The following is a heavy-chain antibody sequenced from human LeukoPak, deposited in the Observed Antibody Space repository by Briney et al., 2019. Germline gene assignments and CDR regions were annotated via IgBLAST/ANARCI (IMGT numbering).Heavy chain of an antibody. D-gene: IGHD3-22*01. J-gene: IGHJ4*02. CDR3: ARHPSYYDRIDY. CDR1: GVSISSYY. Sequence: PSETLSLTCTVSGVSISSYYWSWIRQPPGKGLEWIGYISYSGSTNYNPSLKSRVTISVDTSKNQFSLKLSSVTAADTAVYYCARHPSYYDRIDYWGQGTLVTVSS. CDR2: ISYSGST. V-gene: IGHV4-59*08.